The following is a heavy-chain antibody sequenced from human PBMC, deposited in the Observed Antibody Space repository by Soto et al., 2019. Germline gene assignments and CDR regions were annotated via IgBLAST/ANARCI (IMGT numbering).Heavy chain of an antibody. CDR3: ARTIDYYYYGMDV. CDR2: IYPGDSDT. J-gene: IGHJ6*02. CDR1: GYSFTSYW. Sequence: PGESLKISCKGSGYSFTSYWIGWVRQMPGKGLEWMGIIYPGDSDTRYSPSFQGQVTVSADKSISTAYLQWSSLKASDTAMYYCARTIDYYYYGMDVWGQGTTVTVSS. V-gene: IGHV5-51*01.